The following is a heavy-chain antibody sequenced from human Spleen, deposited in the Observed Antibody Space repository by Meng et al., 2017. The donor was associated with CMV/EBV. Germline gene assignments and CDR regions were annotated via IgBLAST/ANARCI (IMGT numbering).Heavy chain of an antibody. J-gene: IGHJ6*02. Sequence: SETLSLTCIVSGGSASRSSYYWSWIRQLPGKGLEWIGYSYYSGATNYNPSLKSRLTISIDRSKNQLSLRLNSVSAADTAVYYCARYSPLSGAIDVWGQGTTVTVSS. CDR3: ARYSPLSGAIDV. D-gene: IGHD2-21*01. CDR2: SYYSGAT. V-gene: IGHV4-61*01. CDR1: GGSASRSSYY.